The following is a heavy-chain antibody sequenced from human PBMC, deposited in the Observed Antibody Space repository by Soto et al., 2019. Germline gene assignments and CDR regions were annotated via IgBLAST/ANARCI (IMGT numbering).Heavy chain of an antibody. CDR3: ARDPSDYYDSSGYYWSFDY. D-gene: IGHD3-22*01. CDR1: GYTFTSYG. J-gene: IGHJ4*02. Sequence: ASVKGSCKASGYTFTSYGISWVRQAPGQGLEWMGWISAYNGNTNYAQKLQGRVTMTTDTSTSTAYMELRSLRSDDTAVYYCARDPSDYYDSSGYYWSFDYWGQGTLVTVSS. CDR2: ISAYNGNT. V-gene: IGHV1-18*01.